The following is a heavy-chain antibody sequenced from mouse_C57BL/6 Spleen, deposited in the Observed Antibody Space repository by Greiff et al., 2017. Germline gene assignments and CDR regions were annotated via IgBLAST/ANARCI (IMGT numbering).Heavy chain of an antibody. Sequence: VQLKESGAELVRPGASVKLSCTASGFNIKDDYMHWVKQRPEQGLEWIGWIDPENGDTEYASKFQGKATITADTSSNTAYLQLSSLTSEDTAVYYCTTSTMVTTDPFAYWGQGTLVTVSA. V-gene: IGHV14-4*01. CDR1: GFNIKDDY. CDR3: TTSTMVTTDPFAY. CDR2: IDPENGDT. J-gene: IGHJ3*01. D-gene: IGHD2-2*01.